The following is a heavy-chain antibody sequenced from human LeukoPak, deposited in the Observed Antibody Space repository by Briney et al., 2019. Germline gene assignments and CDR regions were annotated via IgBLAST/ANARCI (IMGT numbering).Heavy chain of an antibody. CDR1: GGSFSGYY. CDR3: ARDIYYGSGRRRFDP. D-gene: IGHD3-10*01. V-gene: IGHV4-34*01. J-gene: IGHJ5*02. Sequence: SETLSLTCAVYGGSFSGYYWSWIRQPPGKGLEWIGEINHSGSTNYNPSLKSRVTISVDTSKNQFSLKLSSVTAADTAVYYCARDIYYGSGRRRFDPWGQGTLVTVSS. CDR2: INHSGST.